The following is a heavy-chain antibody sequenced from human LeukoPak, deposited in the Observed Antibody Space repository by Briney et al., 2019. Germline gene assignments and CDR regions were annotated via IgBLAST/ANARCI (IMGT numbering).Heavy chain of an antibody. V-gene: IGHV4-4*02. Sequence: SGTLSLTCAVSGGSISSNNWWIWVRQSPEKGLEWIGEIYHDGSTNYNPSLKSRVTISMDKSKNQLSLKLNFVTAADTAVYYCARDRGGYTYSHDYWGQGTLVTVSS. CDR2: IYHDGST. D-gene: IGHD5-18*01. CDR1: GGSISSNNW. CDR3: ARDRGGYTYSHDY. J-gene: IGHJ4*02.